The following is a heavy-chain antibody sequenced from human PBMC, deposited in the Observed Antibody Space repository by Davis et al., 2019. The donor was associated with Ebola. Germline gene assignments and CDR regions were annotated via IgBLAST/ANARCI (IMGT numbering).Heavy chain of an antibody. J-gene: IGHJ4*02. D-gene: IGHD1-1*01. CDR3: ARAQFPTTSDD. CDR1: GYTFTNYG. CDR2: INPHNGNT. Sequence: ASVQVSCKASGYTFTNYGITWVRQAPGQGLEWMGWINPHNGNTNYAQNVQGRVIMTSDTATTTAYMEVGSLRSDDTAVYYCARAQFPTTSDDWGQGTLVTVSS. V-gene: IGHV1-18*04.